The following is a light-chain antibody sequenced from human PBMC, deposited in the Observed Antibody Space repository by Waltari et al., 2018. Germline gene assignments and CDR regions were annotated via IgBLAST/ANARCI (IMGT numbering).Light chain of an antibody. V-gene: IGKV2-30*02. CDR2: KIS. Sequence: DVVMTQSPLSLPVTLGQPASISCRSSQGLLHTDGNSYLNWFQQRPDQSPRRLIYKISNRDSGVPDRFSGSGSGTDFTLKISRVEAEDVGVYYCMQGTHWPYTFGQGTKLEI. J-gene: IGKJ2*01. CDR3: MQGTHWPYT. CDR1: QGLLHTDGNSY.